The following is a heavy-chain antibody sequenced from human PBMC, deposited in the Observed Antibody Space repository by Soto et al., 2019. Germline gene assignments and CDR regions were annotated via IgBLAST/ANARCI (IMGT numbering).Heavy chain of an antibody. D-gene: IGHD1-26*01. CDR1: GFTFSSYS. V-gene: IGHV3-21*01. J-gene: IGHJ4*02. CDR3: ARGSAFIGLDY. Sequence: GGSLSLSCAASGFTFSSYSMNWVRQAPGKGLEWVSSISSSGSYIYYTDSVKGRFTISRDNTKDSLYLQMNSLRAEDTAIYYCARGSAFIGLDYWGQGTPVTVSS. CDR2: ISSSGSYI.